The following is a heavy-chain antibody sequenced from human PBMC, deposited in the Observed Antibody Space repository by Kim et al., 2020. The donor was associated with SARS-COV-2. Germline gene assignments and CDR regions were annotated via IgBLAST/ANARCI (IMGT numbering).Heavy chain of an antibody. CDR1: GYSFTSYW. CDR2: IDPSDSYT. J-gene: IGHJ6*02. Sequence: GESLKISCKGSGYSFTSYWISWVRQMPGKGLEWMGRIDPSDSYTNYSPSFQGHVTISADKSISTAYLQWSSLKASDTAMYYCARQSTRWQQLVEGYYYYYGMDVWGQGTTVTVSS. D-gene: IGHD6-13*01. V-gene: IGHV5-10-1*01. CDR3: ARQSTRWQQLVEGYYYYYGMDV.